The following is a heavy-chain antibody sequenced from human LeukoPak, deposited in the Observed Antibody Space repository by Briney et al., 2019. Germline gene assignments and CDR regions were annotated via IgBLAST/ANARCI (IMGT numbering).Heavy chain of an antibody. CDR1: GFSFDDYD. CDR2: INWNGGST. J-gene: IGHJ5*02. Sequence: GGSLRLSCAASGFSFDDYDMNWVRQPPGKGLEWVSGINWNGGSTDYADSVKGRFTISRDNAKNSLYLQMSSLRAEDTALYYCARDPHRWFDPWGQGTLVTVSS. V-gene: IGHV3-20*04. CDR3: ARDPHRWFDP.